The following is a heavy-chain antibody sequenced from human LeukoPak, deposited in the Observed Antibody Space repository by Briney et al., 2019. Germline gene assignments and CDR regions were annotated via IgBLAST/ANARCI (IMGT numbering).Heavy chain of an antibody. CDR1: GYTFTSYA. Sequence: ASVKLSCKASGYTFTSYAMNWVRQAPGQGREWMGWINTNTGNPTYAQGFTGRFVFPLDTSVSTAYLQISSLKAEDTAVYYCARVSPVVVVAATGVWFDPWGQGTLVPVSS. J-gene: IGHJ5*02. D-gene: IGHD2-15*01. CDR3: ARVSPVVVVAATGVWFDP. CDR2: INTNTGNP. V-gene: IGHV7-4-1*02.